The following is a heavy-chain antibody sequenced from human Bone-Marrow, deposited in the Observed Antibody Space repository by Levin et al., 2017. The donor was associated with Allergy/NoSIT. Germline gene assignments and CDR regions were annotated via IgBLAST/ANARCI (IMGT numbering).Heavy chain of an antibody. CDR2: INGDGSNT. V-gene: IGHV3-74*01. CDR3: ARAWVDSSGCFRAFDS. CDR1: GFTFSSYW. J-gene: IGHJ3*02. D-gene: IGHD3-22*01. Sequence: GESLKISCAASGFTFSSYWMHWVRQAPGTGLVWVSRINGDGSNTSYADSVKGRFTISRDNAKNTLYLQMNSLRVEDTAVYYCARAWVDSSGCFRAFDSWGQGTMVTVSS.